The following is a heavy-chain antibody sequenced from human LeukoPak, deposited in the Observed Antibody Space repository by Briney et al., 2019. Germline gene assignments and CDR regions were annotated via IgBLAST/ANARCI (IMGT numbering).Heavy chain of an antibody. CDR3: ARGRVLTDPYYFDY. V-gene: IGHV1-69*05. Sequence: GASVKVSCKASGGTFSSYAISWARQAPGQGLEWMGGIIPIFGTANYAQKFQGRVTITTDEPTSTAYMELSSLRSEDTAVYYCARGRVLTDPYYFDYWGQGTLVTVSS. CDR2: IIPIFGTA. D-gene: IGHD4/OR15-4a*01. J-gene: IGHJ4*02. CDR1: GGTFSSYA.